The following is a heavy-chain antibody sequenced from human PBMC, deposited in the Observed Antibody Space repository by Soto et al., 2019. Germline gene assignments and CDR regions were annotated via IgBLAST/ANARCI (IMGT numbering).Heavy chain of an antibody. CDR1: GDSVSSNNVA. D-gene: IGHD1-1*01. CDR3: ARGINSAIHX. V-gene: IGHV6-1*01. Sequence: SQTLSLTCVISGDSVSSNNVAWNWIRQSPSRGLECLGRTYYRSKWYNNYAVSLKSRTTINADTSKNQFSLQLASVTPEDTAVYYCARGINSAIHXWGQGTMVTAS. CDR2: TYYRSKWYN. J-gene: IGHJ3*02.